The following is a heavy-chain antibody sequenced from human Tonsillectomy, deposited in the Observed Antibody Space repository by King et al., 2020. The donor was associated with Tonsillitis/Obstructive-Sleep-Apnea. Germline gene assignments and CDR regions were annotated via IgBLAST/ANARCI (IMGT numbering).Heavy chain of an antibody. Sequence: QLQESGPGLVKPSGTLSLTCAVSGGSISSSNWWSWVRQPPGKGLEWIGEIYHSGSTNYNPSLKSRVTISVDKSKNQFSLKLSSVTAADTAVYYCARMWEYQLLSNYYYYYMDVWGKGTTVTVSS. V-gene: IGHV4-4*02. D-gene: IGHD2-2*01. CDR1: GGSISSSNW. CDR2: IYHSGST. CDR3: ARMWEYQLLSNYYYYYMDV. J-gene: IGHJ6*03.